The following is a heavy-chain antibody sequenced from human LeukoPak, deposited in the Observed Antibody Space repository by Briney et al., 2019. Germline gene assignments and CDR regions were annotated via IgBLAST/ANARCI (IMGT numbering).Heavy chain of an antibody. CDR1: GFTFSSYG. V-gene: IGHV3-30*18. D-gene: IGHD3-10*01. CDR2: ISYDGSNK. J-gene: IGHJ4*02. CDR3: AKDGRVLWFGELVYYFDY. Sequence: GGSLRLSCAASGFTFSSYGMHWVRQAPGKGLEWVAVISYDGSNKYYADSVKGRFTISRDNSKNTLYLQMNSLRAEDTAVYYCAKDGRVLWFGELVYYFDYWGQGTLVTVSS.